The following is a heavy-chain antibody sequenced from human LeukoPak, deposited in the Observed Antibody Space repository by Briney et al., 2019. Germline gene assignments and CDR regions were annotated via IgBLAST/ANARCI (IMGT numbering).Heavy chain of an antibody. CDR2: MNPNSGNT. CDR1: GYTFTSYD. V-gene: IGHV1-8*01. Sequence: GASVKVSCKASGYTFTSYDINWVRQATGQGLEWMGWMNPNSGNTGYAQKFQGRVTMTRNTSISTAYMELSSPRSEDTAVYYCARSLELRLRRQPRGFDYWGQGTLVTVSS. CDR3: ARSLELRLRRQPRGFDY. J-gene: IGHJ4*02. D-gene: IGHD5-12*01.